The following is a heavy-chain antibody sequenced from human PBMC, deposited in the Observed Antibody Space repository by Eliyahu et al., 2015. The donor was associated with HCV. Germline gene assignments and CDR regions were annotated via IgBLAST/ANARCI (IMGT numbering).Heavy chain of an antibody. Sequence: QVQLVESGGGVVQPGRSLRLSCAASGFTFSSYGMHWVRQAPGKGLEWVAVISYDGSNKYYADSVKGRFTISRDNSKNTLYLQMNSLRAEDTAVYYCAKELPVSSSYWGQGTLVTVSS. V-gene: IGHV3-30*18. CDR3: AKELPVSSSY. J-gene: IGHJ4*02. CDR2: ISYDGSNK. D-gene: IGHD6-13*01. CDR1: GFTFSSYG.